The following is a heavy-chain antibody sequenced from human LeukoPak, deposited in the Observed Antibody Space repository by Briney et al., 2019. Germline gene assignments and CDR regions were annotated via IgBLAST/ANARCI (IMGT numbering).Heavy chain of an antibody. CDR3: TRYYYDGSGYNEAFDV. CDR2: SRNQAHSYTT. Sequence: PGGSLRLSCGVSGLSFIDHYMDWVRQSPGKGLEWVGRSRNQAHSYTTEYAPSVKDRFIISRDTSRNSLYLQMNSLKTEDTAVYYCTRYYYDGSGYNEAFDVWGPGTIVSVSS. D-gene: IGHD3-22*01. J-gene: IGHJ3*01. CDR1: GLSFIDHY. V-gene: IGHV3-72*01.